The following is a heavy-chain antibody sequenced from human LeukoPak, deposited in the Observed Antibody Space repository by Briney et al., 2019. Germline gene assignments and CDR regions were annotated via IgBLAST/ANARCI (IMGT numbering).Heavy chain of an antibody. J-gene: IGHJ4*02. Sequence: SETLSLTCSVSGDSASPYFWSWIRQPPGKGLEWIGYIYYSGTTNYNPSLKSRVTISIDTSKDQFSLKVNSVTAADTAVYYCGRLTVGLYFDYWGQGNLVSVSS. CDR3: GRLTVGLYFDY. CDR1: GDSASPYF. D-gene: IGHD2-21*02. CDR2: IYYSGTT. V-gene: IGHV4-59*08.